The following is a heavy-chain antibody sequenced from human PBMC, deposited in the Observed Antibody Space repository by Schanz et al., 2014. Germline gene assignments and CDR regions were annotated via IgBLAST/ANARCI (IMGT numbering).Heavy chain of an antibody. CDR2: IKSDGSST. CDR3: ARGGFGEVSYFDY. Sequence: EVQLAESGGGLVQPGGSLRLSCAASGFTFTNYAMSWVRQVPGKGLVWVSRIKSDGSSTSYADSVKGRFTISRDNAKNTLYLQMNSLRPEDTAVYYCARGGFGEVSYFDYWGQGTLVTVSS. D-gene: IGHD3-10*01. J-gene: IGHJ4*02. CDR1: GFTFTNYA. V-gene: IGHV3-74*02.